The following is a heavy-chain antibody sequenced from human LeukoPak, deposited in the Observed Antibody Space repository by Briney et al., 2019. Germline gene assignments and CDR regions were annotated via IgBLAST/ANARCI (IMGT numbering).Heavy chain of an antibody. CDR1: GYSINNAYY. D-gene: IGHD1-26*01. J-gene: IGHJ4*01. Sequence: ISDVSGYSINNAYYWGWVRQPPGKGLEWIGTIYHSGNTYYNPSLKSRVTMSVDTSKNQFSLKLTSVTAADTAVYYCARDARIVGATTWRDYWRQGTLVIVSS. CDR3: ARDARIVGATTWRDY. CDR2: IYHSGNT. V-gene: IGHV4-38-2*02.